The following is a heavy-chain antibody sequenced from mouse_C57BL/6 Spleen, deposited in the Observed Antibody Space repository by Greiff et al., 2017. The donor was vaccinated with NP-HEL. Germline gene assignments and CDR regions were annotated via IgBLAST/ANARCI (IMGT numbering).Heavy chain of an antibody. CDR2: ISYDGSN. CDR3: AREGLRRTVAY. V-gene: IGHV3-6*01. D-gene: IGHD2-4*01. Sequence: VQLKESGPGLVKPSQSLSLTCSVTGYSITSGYYWNWIRQFPGNKLEWMGYISYDGSNNYNPSLKNRISITRDTSKNQFFLKLNSVTTEDTATYYCAREGLRRTVAYWGQGTLVTVSA. CDR1: GYSITSGYY. J-gene: IGHJ3*01.